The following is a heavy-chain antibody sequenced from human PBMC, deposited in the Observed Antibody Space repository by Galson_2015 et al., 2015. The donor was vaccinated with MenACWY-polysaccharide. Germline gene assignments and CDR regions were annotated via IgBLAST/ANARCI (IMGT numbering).Heavy chain of an antibody. V-gene: IGHV3-13*01. J-gene: IGHJ2*01. D-gene: IGHD6-13*01. CDR1: GSTFSSFD. Sequence: SLRLSCAASGSTFSSFDMHWVRHVLGKGLEWVAAIGTGGDAYYSGSVKGRFTISRENAKNSLYLQMNSLRAGDTAVYYCAREFTGDGSSWYYWYFARGGRGARATGSS. CDR3: AREFTGDGSSWYYWYFAR. CDR2: IGTGGDA.